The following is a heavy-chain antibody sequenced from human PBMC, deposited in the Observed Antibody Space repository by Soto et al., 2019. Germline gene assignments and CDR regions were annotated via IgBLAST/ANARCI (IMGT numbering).Heavy chain of an antibody. CDR2: IDPSDSYT. CDR1: GYSFTSYC. V-gene: IGHV5-10-1*01. J-gene: IGHJ5*02. CDR3: ARYGSGSYHWFDP. D-gene: IGHD3-10*01. Sequence: GESLKISGKGSGYSFTSYCISWVRQMPWKGLEWMGRIDPSDSYTNYSPSFQGHVTISADKSISTAYLQWSSLKASDTAMYYCARYGSGSYHWFDPWGPGTLVTLSS.